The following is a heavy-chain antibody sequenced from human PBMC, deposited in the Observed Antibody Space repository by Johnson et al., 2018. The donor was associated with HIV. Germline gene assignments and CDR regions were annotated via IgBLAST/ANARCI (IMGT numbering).Heavy chain of an antibody. V-gene: IGHV3-30-3*01. CDR1: GFTFSSYA. CDR3: ARVLTSRGAFDI. CDR2: ISYDGSNK. Sequence: VQLVESGGGVVQPGGSLRLSCAASGFTFSSYAMHWVRQAPGKGLEWVAVISYDGSNKYYADSVKGRFTISRDNSKNTLYLQMNSLRAEDTAVYYCARVLTSRGAFDIWGQGTMVTVSS. D-gene: IGHD3-9*01. J-gene: IGHJ3*02.